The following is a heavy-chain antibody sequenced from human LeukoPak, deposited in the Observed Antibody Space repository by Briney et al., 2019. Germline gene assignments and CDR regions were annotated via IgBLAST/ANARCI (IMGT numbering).Heavy chain of an antibody. D-gene: IGHD1-26*01. J-gene: IGHJ4*02. Sequence: GRSLRLSCAASGFTFSSYAMGWVRQAPGKGLEWVSAISGSGGSTYYADSVKGRFTISRDNSKNTLYLQMNSLRAEDTAVYYCAKTFLVGATWSWGQGTLVTVSS. CDR3: AKTFLVGATWS. V-gene: IGHV3-23*01. CDR2: ISGSGGST. CDR1: GFTFSSYA.